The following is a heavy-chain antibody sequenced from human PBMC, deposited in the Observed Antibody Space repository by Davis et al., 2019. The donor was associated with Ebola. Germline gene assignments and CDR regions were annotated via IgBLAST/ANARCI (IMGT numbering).Heavy chain of an antibody. CDR3: ARTRYGDYGMDV. CDR2: INPNSGGT. D-gene: IGHD3-9*01. Sequence: AASVKVSCKASGFTFTGYYLHWVRQAPGQGLEWMGWINPNSGGTNYAQKFQGRVTITADKSTSTAYMELSSLRSEDTAVYYCARTRYGDYGMDVWGQGTTVTVSS. V-gene: IGHV1-2*02. J-gene: IGHJ6*02. CDR1: GFTFTGYY.